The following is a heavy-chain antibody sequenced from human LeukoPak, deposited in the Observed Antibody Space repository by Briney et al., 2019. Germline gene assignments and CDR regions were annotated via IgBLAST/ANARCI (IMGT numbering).Heavy chain of an antibody. Sequence: GGSLRLSCAASGFTFSSYAMSWVRQAPGKGLEWVANIKQDGSEKYYVDSVKGRFTISRDNAKNSLHLQMNSLRAEDTAVYYCARARVAAAAGPDAFDIWGQGTMVTVSS. CDR2: IKQDGSEK. CDR3: ARARVAAAAGPDAFDI. CDR1: GFTFSSYA. J-gene: IGHJ3*02. V-gene: IGHV3-7*01. D-gene: IGHD6-13*01.